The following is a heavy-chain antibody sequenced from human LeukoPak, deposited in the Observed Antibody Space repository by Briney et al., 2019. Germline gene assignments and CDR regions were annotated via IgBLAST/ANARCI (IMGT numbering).Heavy chain of an antibody. CDR1: GGSFSGYY. D-gene: IGHD7-27*01. CDR2: IYYSGST. Sequence: SETLSLTCAVYGGSFSGYYWSWIRQPPGKGLEWIGSIYYSGSTYYNPSLKSRVTISVDTSKNQFSLKLSSVTAADTAVYYCASTGDLGYWGQGTLVTVSS. CDR3: ASTGDLGY. V-gene: IGHV4-34*01. J-gene: IGHJ4*02.